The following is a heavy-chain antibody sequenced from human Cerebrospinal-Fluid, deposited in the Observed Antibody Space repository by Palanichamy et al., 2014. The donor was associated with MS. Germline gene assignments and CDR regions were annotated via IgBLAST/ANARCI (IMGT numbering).Heavy chain of an antibody. CDR3: ARVRSGWYYFGY. D-gene: IGHD6-19*01. CDR1: GGSISSYY. CDR2: IYYSGST. V-gene: IGHV4-59*01. J-gene: IGHJ4*02. Sequence: VQLQESGPGLVKPSETLSLTCTVSGGSISSYYWSWIRQPPGKGLEWIGYIYYSGSTNYNPSLKSRVTISVDTSKNQFSLKLSSVTAADTAFYYCARVRSGWYYFGYWGQGTLLTVSS.